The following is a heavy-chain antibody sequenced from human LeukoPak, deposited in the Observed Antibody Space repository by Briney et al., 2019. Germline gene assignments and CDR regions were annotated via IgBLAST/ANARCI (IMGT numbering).Heavy chain of an antibody. Sequence: TGGSLRLSCAASGFTFDDYAMHWVRQAPGKGLEWVSGISWNSGSIGYADSVKGRFTISRDNAKNSLYLQMNSLRAEDTAVYYWEKVMGGSYAIDYWGQGTLATVSS. CDR3: EKVMGGSYAIDY. CDR2: ISWNSGSI. D-gene: IGHD1-26*01. J-gene: IGHJ4*02. CDR1: GFTFDDYA. V-gene: IGHV3-9*01.